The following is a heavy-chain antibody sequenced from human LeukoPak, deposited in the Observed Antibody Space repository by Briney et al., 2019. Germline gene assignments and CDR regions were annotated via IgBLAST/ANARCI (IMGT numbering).Heavy chain of an antibody. Sequence: PGGSLRLSCAASGFTFSNSAMHWVRQAPGKGLEWVAVISHDANNKYYADSVKGRFTISRDNSKNTLYLQMNSPRAEDTAIYYCASGYSSSLYYYYYMDVWGKGTTVTISS. CDR3: ASGYSSSLYYYYYMDV. D-gene: IGHD6-13*01. V-gene: IGHV3-30*04. CDR2: ISHDANNK. CDR1: GFTFSNSA. J-gene: IGHJ6*03.